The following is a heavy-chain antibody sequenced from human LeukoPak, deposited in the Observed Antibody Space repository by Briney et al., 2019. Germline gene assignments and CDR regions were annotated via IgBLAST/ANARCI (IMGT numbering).Heavy chain of an antibody. CDR2: IYTSGNT. CDR1: GGSISSGSYY. Sequence: SETLSLTCTVSGGSISSGSYYWSWIRQPAGKGLEWIGRIYTSGNTNYNPSFKSRVTISLDTSKNQFSLKLSSVTAADTAVYYCTRYDSGRLFDPWGQGTLVGVSS. CDR3: TRYDSGRLFDP. J-gene: IGHJ5*02. V-gene: IGHV4-61*02. D-gene: IGHD3-10*01.